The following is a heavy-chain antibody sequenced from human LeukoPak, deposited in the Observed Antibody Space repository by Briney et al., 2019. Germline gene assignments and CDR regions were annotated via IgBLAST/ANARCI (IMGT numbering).Heavy chain of an antibody. Sequence: ASVKVSCKTSGYSENFYGITWVRQAPGQGLEWMGWINPNSGGTNYAQKFQGRVTMTRDTSISTAYMELSRLRSDDTAVYYCARPSPLDYGDYSFDYWGQGTLVTVSS. CDR2: INPNSGGT. J-gene: IGHJ4*02. D-gene: IGHD4-17*01. V-gene: IGHV1-2*02. CDR1: GYSENFYG. CDR3: ARPSPLDYGDYSFDY.